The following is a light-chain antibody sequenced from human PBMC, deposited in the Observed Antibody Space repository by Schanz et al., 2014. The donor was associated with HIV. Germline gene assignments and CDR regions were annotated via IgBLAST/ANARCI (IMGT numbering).Light chain of an antibody. CDR2: DNT. CDR1: SSNIGAGYD. Sequence: QSVLTQPPSVSGAPGQRVTISCTGSSSNIGAGYDVHWYQQLPGTAPKLLIYDNTNRPSGVPDRFSGSKSGTSASLAITGVQAEDEADYYCSSYTSSSTRVFGTGTKLTVL. J-gene: IGLJ1*01. V-gene: IGLV1-40*01. CDR3: SSYTSSSTRV.